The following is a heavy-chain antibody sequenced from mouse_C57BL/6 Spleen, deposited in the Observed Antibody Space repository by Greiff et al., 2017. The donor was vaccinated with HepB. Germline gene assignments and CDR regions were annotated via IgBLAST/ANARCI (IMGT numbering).Heavy chain of an antibody. V-gene: IGHV1-55*01. CDR3: ARRSNYDWYFDV. D-gene: IGHD2-5*01. CDR1: GYTFTSYW. CDR2: IYPGSGST. J-gene: IGHJ1*03. Sequence: QDQLQQPGAELVKPGASVKMSCKASGYTFTSYWITWVKQRPGQGLEWIGDIYPGSGSTNYNEKFKSKATLTVDTSSSTAYMQLSSLTSEDSAVYYCARRSNYDWYFDVWGTGTTVTVSS.